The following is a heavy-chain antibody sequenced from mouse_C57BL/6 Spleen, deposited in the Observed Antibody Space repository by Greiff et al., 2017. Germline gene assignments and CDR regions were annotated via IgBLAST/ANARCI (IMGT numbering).Heavy chain of an antibody. CDR1: GYTFTSYW. CDR3: ARGGFPHYAMDY. J-gene: IGHJ4*01. Sequence: QVQLKQPGAELVRPGSSVKLSCKASGYTFTSYWMHWVKQRPIQGLEWIGNIYPSDSETHYNQKFKDKATLTVDKSSITAYMQRSSLTSEDSAVYYCARGGFPHYAMDYWGQGTSVTVSS. V-gene: IGHV1-52*01. CDR2: IYPSDSET.